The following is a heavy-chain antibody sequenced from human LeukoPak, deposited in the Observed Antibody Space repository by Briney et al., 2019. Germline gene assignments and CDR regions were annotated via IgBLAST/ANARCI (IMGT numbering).Heavy chain of an antibody. CDR2: IYYSGST. V-gene: IGHV4-59*08. CDR1: GSSISSYY. D-gene: IGHD3-10*01. Sequence: SETLSLTCTVSGSSISSYYWSWIRQPPGKGLEWIGYIYYSGSTNYNPSLKSRVTISVDTSKNQFSLKLTSVTATDTAVYYCARLRIGEPLDHWGQGTLVTVSS. CDR3: ARLRIGEPLDH. J-gene: IGHJ4*02.